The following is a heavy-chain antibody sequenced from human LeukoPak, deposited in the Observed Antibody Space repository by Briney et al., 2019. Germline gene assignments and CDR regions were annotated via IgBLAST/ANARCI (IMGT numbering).Heavy chain of an antibody. Sequence: GGSLRLSCAASGFTFSSYSMNWVRQAPGKGLEWVSSISSSSSYIYYADSVKGRFTISRDNAKNSLYLQMNSLRAEDTAVYYCARKDIVAHMDVWGKGTTVTISS. CDR2: ISSSSSYI. CDR1: GFTFSSYS. V-gene: IGHV3-21*01. D-gene: IGHD2-15*01. J-gene: IGHJ6*03. CDR3: ARKDIVAHMDV.